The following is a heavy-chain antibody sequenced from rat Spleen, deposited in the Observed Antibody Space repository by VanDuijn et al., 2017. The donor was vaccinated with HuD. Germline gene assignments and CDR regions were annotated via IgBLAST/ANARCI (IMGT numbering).Heavy chain of an antibody. J-gene: IGHJ2*01. CDR3: ARDVYYGSDY. V-gene: IGHV5-25*01. D-gene: IGHD1-6*01. Sequence: EVQLVKSGGGLVQPGRSLKLSCAASGFTFSNYDMAWVRQAPTKGLEWVSSISPSGGTTYYRDSVKGRFTVSRDNAKSTLYLQMDSLRSEDTATYYCARDVYYGSDYWGQGVMVTVSS. CDR1: GFTFSNYD. CDR2: ISPSGGTT.